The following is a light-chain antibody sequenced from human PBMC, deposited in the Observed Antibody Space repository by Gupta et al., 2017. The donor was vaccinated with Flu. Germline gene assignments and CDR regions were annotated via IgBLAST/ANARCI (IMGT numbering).Light chain of an antibody. J-gene: IGLJ3*02. CDR1: SSNIGSNV. V-gene: IGLV1-44*01. Sequence: QSVLTQPPSASGTPGQRVTISCSGSSSNIGSNVVSWYQHFPGTAPKLLIYNYNQRPSVVPDRFSGSESGTSASLAISGLQSEDEADYFCAAWDDSRNAWMFGGGTKVTVL. CDR2: NYN. CDR3: AAWDDSRNAWM.